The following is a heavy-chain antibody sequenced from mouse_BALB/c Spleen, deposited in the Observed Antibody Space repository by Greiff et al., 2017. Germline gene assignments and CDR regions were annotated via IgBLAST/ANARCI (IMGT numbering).Heavy chain of an antibody. J-gene: IGHJ4*01. CDR3: ARWDGYEGGGDYYAMDY. Sequence: VQLQQSGPELVKPGASVKVSCKASGYSFTSYNMYWVKQSHGKSLEWIGYIDPYNGGTSYNQKFKGKATLTVDKSSSTAYMHLNSLTSEDSAVYYCARWDGYEGGGDYYAMDYWGQGTSVTVSS. V-gene: IGHV1S135*01. CDR1: GYSFTSYN. CDR2: IDPYNGGT. D-gene: IGHD2-2*01.